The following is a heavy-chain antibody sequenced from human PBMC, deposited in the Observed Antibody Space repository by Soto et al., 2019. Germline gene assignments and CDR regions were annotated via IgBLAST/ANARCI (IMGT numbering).Heavy chain of an antibody. CDR1: GFTFSTFG. Sequence: QLVESGGGVVPPGASLRLSCAASGFTFSTFGMHWVRQTPGKGLEWVAVISYDGNNKVYADSVKGRFTISRDNFKNTVDLVMNNLKVDDTAVYYCAKDLQAYGDYDYYCYGLDVWGQGATVRVSS. CDR2: ISYDGNNK. V-gene: IGHV3-30*18. CDR3: AKDLQAYGDYDYYCYGLDV. J-gene: IGHJ6*02. D-gene: IGHD4-17*01.